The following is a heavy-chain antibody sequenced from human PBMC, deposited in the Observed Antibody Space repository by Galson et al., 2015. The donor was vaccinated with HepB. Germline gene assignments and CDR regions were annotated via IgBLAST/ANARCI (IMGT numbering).Heavy chain of an antibody. V-gene: IGHV1-2*06. D-gene: IGHD3-3*01. Sequence: SVKVSCKASGYTFTGYYMHWVRQAPGQGLEWMGRINPNSGGTNYAQKFQGRVTMTRDTSISTAYMELSRLRSDDTAVYYCARTPRDFWSGYYHYYFDYWGQGTLVTVSS. CDR3: ARTPRDFWSGYYHYYFDY. J-gene: IGHJ4*02. CDR2: INPNSGGT. CDR1: GYTFTGYY.